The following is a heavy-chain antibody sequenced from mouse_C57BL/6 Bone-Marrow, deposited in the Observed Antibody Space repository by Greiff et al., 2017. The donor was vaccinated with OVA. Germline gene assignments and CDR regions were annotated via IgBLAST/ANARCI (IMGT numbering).Heavy chain of an antibody. CDR3: ARYYYGSSYPYAMDY. V-gene: IGHV8-12*01. CDR2: IYWDDDK. CDR1: GFSLSTSGMG. D-gene: IGHD1-1*01. Sequence: QVTLKVSGPGILQSSQTLSLTCSFSGFSLSTSGMGVSWIRQPSGKGLEWLAHIYWDDDKRYNPSLKSRLTISKDTSRNQVFLKITSVDTADTATYDCARYYYGSSYPYAMDYWGQGTSVTVSS. J-gene: IGHJ4*01.